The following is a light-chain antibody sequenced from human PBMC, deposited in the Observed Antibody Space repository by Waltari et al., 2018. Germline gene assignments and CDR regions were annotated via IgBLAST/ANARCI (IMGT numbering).Light chain of an antibody. J-gene: IGKJ2*01. CDR1: HSVVFRSNGKSY. V-gene: IGKV4-1*01. Sequence: DIVMTQSPEFLPVSLGERATIQCKSSHSVVFRSNGKSYLAWYQQKPGQSPTLLFSWASTRESGVPDRFLASGSGTDFTLTISSLQTEDVAVYFCLQYYTNPYTFGQGTKLEI. CDR2: WAS. CDR3: LQYYTNPYT.